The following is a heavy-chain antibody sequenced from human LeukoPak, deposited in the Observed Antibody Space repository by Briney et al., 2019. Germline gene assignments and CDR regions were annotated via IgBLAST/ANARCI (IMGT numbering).Heavy chain of an antibody. CDR1: GFTFSSCE. CDR2: ISSSGSTI. Sequence: GGSLRLSCAASGFTFSSCEMNWVRQAPGKGLEWVSYISSSGSTIYYADSMKGRFTISRDNAKNSLYLQMNSLRAEDTAVYYCARDLGDHEGYWGQGTLVTVSS. J-gene: IGHJ4*02. CDR3: ARDLGDHEGY. V-gene: IGHV3-48*03. D-gene: IGHD4-17*01.